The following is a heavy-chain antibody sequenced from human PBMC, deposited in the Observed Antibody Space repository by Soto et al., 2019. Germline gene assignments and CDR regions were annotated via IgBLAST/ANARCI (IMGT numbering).Heavy chain of an antibody. Sequence: SETLSLTCTVSGGSISSDDYYWSWIRQAPGKGLEWIGHIYYIGITDYNPSLKSRLTISIDTSKNQFSLELTSVSAADTAVYYCARDRSNSPDYFDYWGQGTLVTVSS. CDR1: GGSISSDDYY. CDR2: IYYIGIT. D-gene: IGHD6-6*01. CDR3: ARDRSNSPDYFDY. V-gene: IGHV4-30-4*01. J-gene: IGHJ4*02.